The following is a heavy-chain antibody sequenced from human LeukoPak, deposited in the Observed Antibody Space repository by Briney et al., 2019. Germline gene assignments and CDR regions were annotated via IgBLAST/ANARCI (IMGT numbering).Heavy chain of an antibody. J-gene: IGHJ4*02. V-gene: IGHV1-2*02. CDR3: ARVSTAKYYFDY. CDR1: GYTFTGYY. CDR2: INPTSGGT. Sequence: ASVKVSCKASGYTFTGYYMHWVRQAPGQGLEWMGWINPTSGGTNYAQKFQGRVTMTRDTSISTAYMELSRLRSDDTAVYYCARVSTAKYYFDYWGQGTLVTVSS. D-gene: IGHD2/OR15-2a*01.